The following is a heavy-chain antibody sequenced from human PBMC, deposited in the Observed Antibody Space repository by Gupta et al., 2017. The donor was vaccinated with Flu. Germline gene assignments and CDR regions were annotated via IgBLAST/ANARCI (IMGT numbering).Heavy chain of an antibody. CDR2: IHYSGIT. V-gene: IGHV4-39*01. CDR3: VQVFGQIWFDP. J-gene: IGHJ5*02. Sequence: GWIRQPPGKGLEYIGSIHYSGITYYNPSLKSRVTVSVDMSNNQFSLKLSSVTATDTAVYYCVQVFGQIWFDPWGQGTLVTVSS. D-gene: IGHD3-3*01.